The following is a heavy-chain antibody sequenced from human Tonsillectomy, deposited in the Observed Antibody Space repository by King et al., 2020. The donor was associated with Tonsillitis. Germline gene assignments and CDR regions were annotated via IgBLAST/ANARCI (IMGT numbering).Heavy chain of an antibody. CDR3: AGVSTWGLLDF. CDR1: SGSIRRDF. J-gene: IGHJ4*02. V-gene: IGHV4-59*01. D-gene: IGHD3-10*01. CDR2: IYYSGNT. Sequence: QLQESGPGLLKPSETLSLTCTVSSGSIRRDFWTWIRQPPGKGLEWIGYIYYSGNTYYNSSLKGRVTISIDLSENQFSLKLNSVTAADTAVYYCAGVSTWGLLDFWGLGTLVTVSS.